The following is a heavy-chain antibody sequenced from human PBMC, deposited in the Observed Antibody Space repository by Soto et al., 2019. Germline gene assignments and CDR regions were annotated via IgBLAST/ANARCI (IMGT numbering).Heavy chain of an antibody. J-gene: IGHJ4*02. Sequence: PSETLSLTCTAPGGSISPFYWSWVRQPPGKGLEWIGYLYYSGNTNYNPSLKSRVTISVDASKNQVSLRLTSVTAADTAVYYCARVGGVAARTFDYWGQGTVVTVSS. V-gene: IGHV4-59*01. CDR3: ARVGGVAARTFDY. D-gene: IGHD2-15*01. CDR1: GGSISPFY. CDR2: LYYSGNT.